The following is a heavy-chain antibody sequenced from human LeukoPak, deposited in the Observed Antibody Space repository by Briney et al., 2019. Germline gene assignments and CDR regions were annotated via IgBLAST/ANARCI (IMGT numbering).Heavy chain of an antibody. V-gene: IGHV3-48*01. CDR2: ISSSSSTI. J-gene: IGHJ4*02. CDR1: GFTFSSYS. Sequence: GGSLRLSCAASGFTFSSYSMSWVRQAPGKGLEWVSYISSSSSTIYYADSVKGRFTISRDNAKNSLYLQMNSLRAEDTAVYYCARWVGQGDFDYWGQGTLVTVS. CDR3: ARWVGQGDFDY. D-gene: IGHD3/OR15-3a*01.